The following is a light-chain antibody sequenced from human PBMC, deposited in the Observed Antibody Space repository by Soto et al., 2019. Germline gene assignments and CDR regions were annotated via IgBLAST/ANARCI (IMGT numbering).Light chain of an antibody. J-gene: IGKJ1*01. V-gene: IGKV3-15*01. CDR1: QSVSSSY. CDR2: GAS. CDR3: QQYNNWPGT. Sequence: EIVLTQSPRTLSLSPGERATLSFRSSQSVSSSYLAWYQQKPGQAPRLLIYGASTRATGIPARFSGSGSGTEFTLTISSLQSEDFAVYYCQQYNNWPGTFGQGTKVDIK.